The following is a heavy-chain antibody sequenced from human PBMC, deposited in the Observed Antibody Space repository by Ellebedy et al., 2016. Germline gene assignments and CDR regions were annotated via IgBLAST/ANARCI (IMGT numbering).Heavy chain of an antibody. Sequence: ASVKVSCKASGYTFTAYAMHWVRQAPGQGLEWMGWINPSTGRPTYARGFTGRFVFSLDTSVSPAYLQISSLKADDTAMYYCMSTVITDTFDVWGQGTMVTVSS. D-gene: IGHD4-17*01. V-gene: IGHV7-4-1*02. CDR3: MSTVITDTFDV. CDR1: GYTFTAYA. J-gene: IGHJ3*01. CDR2: INPSTGRP.